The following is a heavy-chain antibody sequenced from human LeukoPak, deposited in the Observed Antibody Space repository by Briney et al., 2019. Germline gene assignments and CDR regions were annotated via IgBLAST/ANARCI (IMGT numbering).Heavy chain of an antibody. CDR1: GGTFSSYA. Sequence: ASVKVSCKASGGTFSSYAMSWVRQAPGKGLEWVSTISGSDGSTYYADSVKGRFTISRDNSKNTLHLQMKSLRAEDTALYYCARAGFLAVAGTGVYFDYWGQGTLVTVSS. D-gene: IGHD6-19*01. V-gene: IGHV3-23*01. CDR3: ARAGFLAVAGTGVYFDY. J-gene: IGHJ4*02. CDR2: ISGSDGST.